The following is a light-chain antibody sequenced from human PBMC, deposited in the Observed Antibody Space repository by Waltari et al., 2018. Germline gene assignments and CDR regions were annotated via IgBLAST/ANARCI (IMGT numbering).Light chain of an antibody. CDR1: QNDRNTY. V-gene: IGKV3-20*01. J-gene: IGKJ1*01. CDR3: QQYGTSPWT. Sequence: ELVLTQSPATMALSPGERATLSCRASQNDRNTYVAWDQQKPGQVPRGLIHGPLYRAAGVPDRFRGSGSGTDFTLIITGLEPEDFAVYYCQQYGTSPWTFGRGTKVEIK. CDR2: GPL.